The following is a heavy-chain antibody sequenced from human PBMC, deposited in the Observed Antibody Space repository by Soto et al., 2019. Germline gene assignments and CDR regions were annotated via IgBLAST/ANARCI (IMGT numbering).Heavy chain of an antibody. V-gene: IGHV5-51*01. J-gene: IGHJ5*02. Sequence: GESLKISCKGSGYSFTSYWIGWVRQMPGKGLEWMGIIYPGDSDTRYSPSFQGQVTISADKSISTAYLQWSSLKASDTAMYYCARQNYYGSGSYYNEIWFDPWGQGTLVTVSS. CDR1: GYSFTSYW. CDR3: ARQNYYGSGSYYNEIWFDP. D-gene: IGHD3-10*01. CDR2: IYPGDSDT.